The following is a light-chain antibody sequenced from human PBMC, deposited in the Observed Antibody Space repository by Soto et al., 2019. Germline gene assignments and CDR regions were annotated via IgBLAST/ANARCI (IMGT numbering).Light chain of an antibody. Sequence: DIQLTQSPSSLSASVGDRVTITCRATQDTSTYLVWYQQKPGTVPKLLIFAASTLQSGVPSRFSGSGSGTDFTLTISSLQPEDVATYYCQNYNGAPWTFGQGTKVEIK. V-gene: IGKV1-27*01. J-gene: IGKJ1*01. CDR3: QNYNGAPWT. CDR2: AAS. CDR1: QDTSTY.